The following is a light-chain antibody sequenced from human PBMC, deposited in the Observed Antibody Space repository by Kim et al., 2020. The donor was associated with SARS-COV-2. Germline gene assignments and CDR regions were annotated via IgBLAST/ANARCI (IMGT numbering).Light chain of an antibody. Sequence: PKATTSCSGTRSNIGNNYVSWYQQLPGTAPKLLIYDNNKRPSGIPDRFSGSKSGTSATLGITGLQTGDEADYYCGTWDSSLSAYVFGTGTKVTVL. CDR2: DNN. CDR3: GTWDSSLSAYV. J-gene: IGLJ1*01. CDR1: RSNIGNNY. V-gene: IGLV1-51*01.